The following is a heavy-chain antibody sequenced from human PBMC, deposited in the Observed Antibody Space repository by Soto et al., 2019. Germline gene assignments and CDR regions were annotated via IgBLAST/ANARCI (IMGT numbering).Heavy chain of an antibody. J-gene: IGHJ3*02. V-gene: IGHV1-2*02. CDR2: INPNSGGT. CDR1: GYTFTGYY. CDR3: ARALRYYDSSGDDAFDI. D-gene: IGHD3-22*01. Sequence: GASVKVSCKASGYTFTGYYMHWVRQAPGQGLEWMGWINPNSGGTNYAQKFQGRVTMTRDTSISTAYMELSRLRSDDTAVYYCARALRYYDSSGDDAFDIWGQGTMVTVS.